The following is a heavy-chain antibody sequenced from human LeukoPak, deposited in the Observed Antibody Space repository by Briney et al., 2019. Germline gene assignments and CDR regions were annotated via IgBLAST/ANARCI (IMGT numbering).Heavy chain of an antibody. CDR2: INSDGSST. CDR3: ARDRRGYSYGYEFDY. J-gene: IGHJ4*02. D-gene: IGHD5-18*01. CDR1: GFTFSSYW. V-gene: IGHV3-74*01. Sequence: PGGSLRLSCAASGFTFSSYWMHWVRQAPGKGLVWVSRINSDGSSTSYADSVKGRFTISRDNAKNTLYLQMNSLRAEDTAVYYCARDRRGYSYGYEFDYWGQGTLVTVSS.